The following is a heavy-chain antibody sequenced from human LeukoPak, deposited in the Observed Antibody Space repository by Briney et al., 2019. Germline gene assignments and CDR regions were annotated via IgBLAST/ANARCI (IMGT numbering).Heavy chain of an antibody. CDR2: ISPRGST. CDR3: ARGLPSYGDYVDYYFYMDV. J-gene: IGHJ6*03. V-gene: IGHV4-4*07. CDR1: GDSISGFY. Sequence: WETLSLTCTVSGDSISGFYWSWIRQPAGKGLQWIGRISPRGSTNYNPSLKNRVTMSVDRSTNEFSLTVRSVTAADTALYYCARGLPSYGDYVDYYFYMDVWGKGTTVTVSS. D-gene: IGHD4-17*01.